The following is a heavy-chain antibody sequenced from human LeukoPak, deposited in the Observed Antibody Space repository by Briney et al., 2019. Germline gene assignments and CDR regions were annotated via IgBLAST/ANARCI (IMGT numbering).Heavy chain of an antibody. CDR2: IIPIFGTA. J-gene: IGHJ4*02. D-gene: IGHD3-10*01. CDR1: GGTFSSYA. CDR3: ARDTDYGSGSYYGY. Sequence: GASVKVSCKASGGTFSSYAMSWVRQAPGQGLEWMGGIIPIFGTANYAQKFEGRVTITTDESTSTAYMELSSLRSEDTAVYYCARDTDYGSGSYYGYWGQGTLVTVSS. V-gene: IGHV1-69*05.